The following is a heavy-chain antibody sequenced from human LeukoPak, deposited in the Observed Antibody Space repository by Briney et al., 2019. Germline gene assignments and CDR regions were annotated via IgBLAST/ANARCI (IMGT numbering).Heavy chain of an antibody. J-gene: IGHJ6*03. V-gene: IGHV3-33*06. Sequence: GGSLRLSCAASGFTFSSYDIHWVRQAPGKGLEWVAVIWYDGSNQYYADSVKGRLTISRDNSMNTLYLQVNNLTAEDTAVYYCAKAQYSYGYQDDCYYYYMDVWGKGTTVTVSS. CDR2: IWYDGSNQ. CDR1: GFTFSSYD. D-gene: IGHD5-18*01. CDR3: AKAQYSYGYQDDCYYYYMDV.